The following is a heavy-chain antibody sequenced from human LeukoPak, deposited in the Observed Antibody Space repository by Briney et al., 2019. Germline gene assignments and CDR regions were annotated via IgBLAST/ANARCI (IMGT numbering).Heavy chain of an antibody. CDR3: ARRDVVVVAATYYYYYMDV. CDR2: NYYSGST. J-gene: IGHJ6*03. Sequence: SEPLSLTCTVSGGSISSYYWSWIRQPTGKGLEWIGYNYYSGSTNYNPSLKSRVTISVDTSKNQFSLKLSSVTAADTAVYYCARRDVVVVAATYYYYYMDVWGKGTTVTVSS. V-gene: IGHV4-59*08. CDR1: GGSISSYY. D-gene: IGHD2-15*01.